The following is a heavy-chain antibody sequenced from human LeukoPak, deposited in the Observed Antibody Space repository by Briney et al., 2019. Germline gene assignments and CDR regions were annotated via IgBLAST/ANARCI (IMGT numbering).Heavy chain of an antibody. Sequence: PGMSLRLSCAASGFTFSTHAMHWARQTPGKGLEWLAVISYDGSKKYYADSVKGRFAISRDNSRSTLYLQMDSLRTEDTAVYNCAKESAEFWGQGTLVTVSS. V-gene: IGHV3-30*09. CDR1: GFTFSTHA. D-gene: IGHD3-10*01. J-gene: IGHJ4*02. CDR2: ISYDGSKK. CDR3: AKESAEF.